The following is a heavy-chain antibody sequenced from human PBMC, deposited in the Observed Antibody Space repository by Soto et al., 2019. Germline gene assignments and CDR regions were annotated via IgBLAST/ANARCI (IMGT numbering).Heavy chain of an antibody. V-gene: IGHV1-69*13. D-gene: IGHD3-16*01. CDR2: VIPIFGTA. CDR1: GGTFSSYA. CDR3: GKGGYYYGMDV. Sequence: SVKVSCKASGGTFSSYAISWMRQAPGQGLEWMGGVIPIFGTANYAQKFQGRVTITADESTSTAYMELSSLRSEDTAVYYCGKGGYYYGMDVWGQGTTVTVSS. J-gene: IGHJ6*01.